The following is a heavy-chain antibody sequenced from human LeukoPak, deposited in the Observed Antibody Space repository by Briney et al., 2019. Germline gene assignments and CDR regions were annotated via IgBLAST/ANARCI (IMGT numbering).Heavy chain of an antibody. CDR3: AKDQEALTAY. D-gene: IGHD3-9*01. CDR1: GFTFSRYA. V-gene: IGHV3-23*01. Sequence: GGSLRLSCAASGFTFSRYAMNWVRQAPGKGLEWVSGILGSSSATYYADSVKGRFTISRDNSKNTLYLQMDGLRAEDTAVYYCAKDQEALTAYWGQGTLVTASS. J-gene: IGHJ4*02. CDR2: ILGSSSAT.